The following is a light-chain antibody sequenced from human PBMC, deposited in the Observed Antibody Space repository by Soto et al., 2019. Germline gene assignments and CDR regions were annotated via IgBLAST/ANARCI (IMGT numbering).Light chain of an antibody. V-gene: IGKV1-39*01. Sequence: DIQMTQSPSSLSASVGDRVTITCRASQSISSYLNWYQQKPGKAPKLLIYAASSLQSGVPSRFSGSGSGTDFTLTISSMQPEDFATYYCQQSYSTPMYTFGQGNKLAI. J-gene: IGKJ2*01. CDR2: AAS. CDR3: QQSYSTPMYT. CDR1: QSISSY.